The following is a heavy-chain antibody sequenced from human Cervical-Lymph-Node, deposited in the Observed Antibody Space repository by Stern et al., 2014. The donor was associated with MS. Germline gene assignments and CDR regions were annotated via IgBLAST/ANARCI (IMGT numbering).Heavy chain of an antibody. Sequence: VQLVQSGAEVKKPGESLKISCKGSGYGFSNYWIGWVRQMPGQGLEWVASIYPGDYATAYSPSFQGQVTISADKSIETAYLQWSSLKASDTAMYYCTTQDFDSWSPYFWGLGTLVAVSS. CDR3: TTQDFDSWSPYF. V-gene: IGHV5-51*03. J-gene: IGHJ4*02. CDR1: GYGFSNYW. D-gene: IGHD3-9*01. CDR2: IYPGDYAT.